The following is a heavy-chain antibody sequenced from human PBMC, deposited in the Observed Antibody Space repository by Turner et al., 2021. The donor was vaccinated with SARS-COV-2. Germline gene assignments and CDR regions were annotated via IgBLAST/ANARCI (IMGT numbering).Heavy chain of an antibody. V-gene: IGHV4-39*01. Sequence: QLPLQESGPGLVKPPATLSLTCTVSGGSISSSSYYWGWIRQPPGKGLEWIGSIYYSGSTYYNPSLKSRVTISVDTSKNQFSLKLSSVTAADTAVYYCARHWEVAAAAYLARFDPWGQGTLVTVSS. CDR3: ARHWEVAAAAYLARFDP. CDR2: IYYSGST. J-gene: IGHJ5*02. CDR1: GGSISSSSYY. D-gene: IGHD6-13*01.